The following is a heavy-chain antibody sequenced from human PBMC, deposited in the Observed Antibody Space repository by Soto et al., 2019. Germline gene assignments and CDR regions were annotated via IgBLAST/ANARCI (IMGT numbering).Heavy chain of an antibody. J-gene: IGHJ4*02. CDR1: GGSISSGGYY. V-gene: IGHV4-31*03. CDR3: VSMVRGVMIDY. CDR2: IYYSGST. Sequence: SETLSLTCTVSGGSISSGGYYWSWIRQHPGKGLEWIGYIYYSGSTYYNPSLKSRVTISVDTSKNQFSLKLSSVTAADTAVYYCVSMVRGVMIDYWGQGTLVTVSS. D-gene: IGHD3-10*01.